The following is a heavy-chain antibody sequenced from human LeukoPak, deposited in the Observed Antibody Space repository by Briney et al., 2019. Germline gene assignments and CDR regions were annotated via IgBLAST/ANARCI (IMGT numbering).Heavy chain of an antibody. CDR1: GFTFSSYG. Sequence: PGGSLRLSCAASGFTFSSYGMHWVRQAPGKGLEWAAVISYDESNKYYADSVKGRFTISRDNSKNTMYLQMNSLRTEDTAMYYCARETGSAVGSTDFDYWGQGTLVTVSS. J-gene: IGHJ4*02. CDR2: ISYDESNK. CDR3: ARETGSAVGSTDFDY. D-gene: IGHD4-17*01. V-gene: IGHV3-30*19.